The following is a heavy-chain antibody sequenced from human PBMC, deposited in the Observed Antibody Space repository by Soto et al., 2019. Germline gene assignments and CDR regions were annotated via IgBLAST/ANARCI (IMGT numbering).Heavy chain of an antibody. CDR2: IDYSGST. CDR3: DRLVQLIQGRWFDP. J-gene: IGHJ5*02. D-gene: IGHD6-13*01. CDR1: GGSISSGDYY. V-gene: IGHV4-30-4*01. Sequence: QVQLQESGPGLVKPSQTLSLTCTVSGGSISSGDYYWSWIRQPPGKGLEWIGYIDYSGSTYYNPSLQSRGTISVDTSKNQFSLKLSSVTAADTAVYSCDRLVQLIQGRWFDPWGQGTLVTVSS.